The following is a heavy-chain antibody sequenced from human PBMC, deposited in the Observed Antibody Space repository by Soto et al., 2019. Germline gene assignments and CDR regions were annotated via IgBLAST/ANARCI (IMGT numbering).Heavy chain of an antibody. J-gene: IGHJ4*02. Sequence: GASVKVSCKASGGTFSSYAISWVRQAPGQGLEWMGGIIPIFGTANYAQKFPGRVTITADESTSTAYMELSSLRSEDTAVYYCARDLGGWPDYWGQGTLVTVSS. CDR2: IIPIFGTA. V-gene: IGHV1-69*13. D-gene: IGHD2-15*01. CDR3: ARDLGGWPDY. CDR1: GGTFSSYA.